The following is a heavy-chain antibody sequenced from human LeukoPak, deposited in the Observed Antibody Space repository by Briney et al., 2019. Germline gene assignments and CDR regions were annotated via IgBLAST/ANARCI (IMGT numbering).Heavy chain of an antibody. CDR1: RGTFSSYT. V-gene: IGHV1-69*13. D-gene: IGHD2-21*02. Sequence: SVKISCKASRGTFSSYTISWVRQAPGQGLEWMGGIIPIFGTANYAQKFQGRVTLTADESTSTAYMELSSLRSEDTAVYYCARDRRAYCGGDCLEDAFDIWGQGTMVTVSS. CDR3: ARDRRAYCGGDCLEDAFDI. CDR2: IIPIFGTA. J-gene: IGHJ3*02.